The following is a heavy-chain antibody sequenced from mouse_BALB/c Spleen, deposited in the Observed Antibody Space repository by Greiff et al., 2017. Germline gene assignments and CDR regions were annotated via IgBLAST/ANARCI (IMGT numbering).Heavy chain of an antibody. V-gene: IGHV5-6-5*01. CDR1: GFTFSSYA. Sequence: DVMLVESGGGLVKPGGSLKLSCAASGFTFSSYAMFWVRQTPEKRLEWVASISSGGSTYYPDSVKGRFTISRDNARNILYLQMSSLRSEDTAMYYCARGEGYYAMDYWGQGTSVTVSS. CDR2: ISSGGST. J-gene: IGHJ4*01. CDR3: ARGEGYYAMDY.